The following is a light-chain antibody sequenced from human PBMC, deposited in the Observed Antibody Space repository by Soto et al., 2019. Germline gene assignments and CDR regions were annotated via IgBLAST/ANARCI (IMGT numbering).Light chain of an antibody. V-gene: IGKV3-15*01. J-gene: IGKJ2*01. CDR2: GAS. Sequence: EIVMTQSPATLSVSPGERATLSCRASQSVSSNLAWYQQKPGQAPRLLIYGASTRATGIPVRFSGSGSGTEFTLTISRLQSEDFVVYYCQQYDDWPPKQYTFGPGTKLEI. CDR3: QQYDDWPPKQYT. CDR1: QSVSSN.